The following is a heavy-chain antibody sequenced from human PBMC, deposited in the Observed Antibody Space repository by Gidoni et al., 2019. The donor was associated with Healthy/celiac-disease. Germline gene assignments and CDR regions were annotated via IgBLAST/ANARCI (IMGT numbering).Heavy chain of an antibody. CDR3: ARAPLMTTVMYYYYGMDV. CDR2: IKQDGSEK. V-gene: IGHV3-7*01. J-gene: IGHJ6*02. Sequence: EVQLVESGGGLVQPGGSLRRSCAASGFTFRSYRRSWVRQAPGKGLEWVANIKQDGSEKYYVDSVKGRFTISRDNAKNSLYLQMNSLRAEDTAVYYCARAPLMTTVMYYYYGMDVWGQGTTVTVSS. D-gene: IGHD4-17*01. CDR1: GFTFRSYR.